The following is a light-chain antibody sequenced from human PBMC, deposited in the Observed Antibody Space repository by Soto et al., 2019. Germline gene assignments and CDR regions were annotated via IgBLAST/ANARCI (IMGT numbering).Light chain of an antibody. CDR1: QRITSW. CDR2: AAS. Sequence: DIPVTQSPSSVSASVGDRVTITCWASQRITSWLAWYQQKPGRAPKLLIYAASSLQSGVPTRFSGSGSGTYSTPTISSLQPEDFATYYWQQTTSFPLTFGGGTKVESK. CDR3: QQTTSFPLT. J-gene: IGKJ4*01. V-gene: IGKV1-12*01.